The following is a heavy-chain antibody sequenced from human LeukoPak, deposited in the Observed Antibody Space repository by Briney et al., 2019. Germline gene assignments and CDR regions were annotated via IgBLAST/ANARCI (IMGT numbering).Heavy chain of an antibody. CDR2: INPNSGGT. Sequence: ASVKVSCKASGYTFTGYYIHWVRQAPGQGLEWMGWINPNSGGTNYAQKFQGRVTMTRDTSISTAYMELSRLRSDDTAAFYCARRGLDQYYYSGMDVWGQGTTVTVSS. V-gene: IGHV1-2*02. D-gene: IGHD6-19*01. CDR3: ARRGLDQYYYSGMDV. J-gene: IGHJ6*02. CDR1: GYTFTGYY.